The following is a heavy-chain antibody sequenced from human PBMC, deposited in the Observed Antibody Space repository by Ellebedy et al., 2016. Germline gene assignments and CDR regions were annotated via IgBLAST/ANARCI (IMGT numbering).Heavy chain of an antibody. CDR2: IDSGGSS. J-gene: IGHJ3*01. V-gene: IGHV3-53*01. D-gene: IGHD3-3*02. CDR3: VTRLSGALDF. CDR1: GFTVTNDY. Sequence: GGSLRLSXVASGFTVTNDYMTWVRQAPGKGLEWVSVIDSGGSSYYADFVKGRFTISRDNSQKTLYLQMSGLGPEDTAIYYCVTRLSGALDFWGQGTMVTVSS.